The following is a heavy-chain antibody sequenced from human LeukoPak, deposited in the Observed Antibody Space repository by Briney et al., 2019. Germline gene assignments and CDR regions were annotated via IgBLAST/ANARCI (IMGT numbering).Heavy chain of an antibody. D-gene: IGHD2-2*01. Sequence: TGGSLRLSCAASGFTFSNYAMHWVRQAPGKGLEYVSVISSDGGSAYYANSVKGRYTISRDNSKNTLYPQMGSLRAEDMAVYFCARSNCGTTSCLFNAFDIWGQGTMVTVSS. J-gene: IGHJ3*02. CDR1: GFTFSNYA. CDR3: ARSNCGTTSCLFNAFDI. V-gene: IGHV3-64*01. CDR2: ISSDGGSA.